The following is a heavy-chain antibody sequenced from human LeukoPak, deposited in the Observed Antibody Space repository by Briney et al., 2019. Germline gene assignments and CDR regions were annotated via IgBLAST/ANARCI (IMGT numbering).Heavy chain of an antibody. J-gene: IGHJ4*02. V-gene: IGHV4-39*01. D-gene: IGHD6-19*01. CDR2: IYYSGST. Sequence: SETLSLTCTVSGGSISSSSYYWGWIRQPPGKGLEWIGSIYYSGSTNYNPSLKSRVTISVDTSKNQFSLKLSSVTAADTAVYYCARQMGTIAVAGTAFDCWGQGTLVTVSS. CDR3: ARQMGTIAVAGTAFDC. CDR1: GGSISSSSYY.